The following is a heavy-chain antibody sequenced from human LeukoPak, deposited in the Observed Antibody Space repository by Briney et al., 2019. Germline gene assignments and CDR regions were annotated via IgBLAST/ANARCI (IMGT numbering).Heavy chain of an antibody. Sequence: PSQTLSLTCTVSGGSISSGSYYWSWIRQPAGKGLEWIGRIYTSGSTNYNPSLKSRVTISVDTSKNQFSLKLSSVTAADTAVYYCARDGNALWGQGTLVTVSS. J-gene: IGHJ4*02. D-gene: IGHD1-1*01. CDR1: GGSISSGSYY. V-gene: IGHV4-61*02. CDR2: IYTSGST. CDR3: ARDGNAL.